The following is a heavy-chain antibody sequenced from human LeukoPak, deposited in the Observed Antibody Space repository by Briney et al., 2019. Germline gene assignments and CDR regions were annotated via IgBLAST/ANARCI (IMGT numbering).Heavy chain of an antibody. V-gene: IGHV4-39*01. Sequence: PSETLSLTCTVSGGSVTNIDSYWVWVRQAPGKGLKWVGSIYHGGATYYNPALRSRLAISADASKNQFSVKLTSVTAADTAVYYCVRRGYTLVPLWGQGTLVTVSS. CDR1: GGSVTNIDSY. J-gene: IGHJ4*02. D-gene: IGHD2-8*02. CDR2: IYHGGAT. CDR3: VRRGYTLVPL.